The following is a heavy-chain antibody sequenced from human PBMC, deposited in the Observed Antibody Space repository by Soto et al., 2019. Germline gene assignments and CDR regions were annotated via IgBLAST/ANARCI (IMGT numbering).Heavy chain of an antibody. Sequence: GESLKISCKGSGYSFTSYWISWVRQMPGKGLEWMGRIDPSDSYTNYSPSFQGHVTISADKSISTAYLQWSSLKASDTAMYYCARVELYYYDSSGYYYYYYGMDVWGQGXTVTVYS. CDR3: ARVELYYYDSSGYYYYYYGMDV. CDR2: IDPSDSYT. CDR1: GYSFTSYW. D-gene: IGHD3-22*01. J-gene: IGHJ6*02. V-gene: IGHV5-10-1*01.